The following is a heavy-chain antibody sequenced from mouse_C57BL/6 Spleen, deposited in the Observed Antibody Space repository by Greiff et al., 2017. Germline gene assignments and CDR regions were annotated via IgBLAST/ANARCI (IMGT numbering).Heavy chain of an antibody. V-gene: IGHV1-47*01. Sequence: QVQLQQSGAELVKPGASVKMSCKASGYTFTTYPIEWMKQNHGKSLEWIGNFHPYNDDTKYNEKFKGKATLTVEKSSSTVYLGLSRLTSDDSAVYYSATGSSIYYAMDYWGKGTSVTVSS. D-gene: IGHD1-1*01. CDR2: FHPYNDDT. J-gene: IGHJ4*01. CDR3: ATGSSIYYAMDY. CDR1: GYTFTTYP.